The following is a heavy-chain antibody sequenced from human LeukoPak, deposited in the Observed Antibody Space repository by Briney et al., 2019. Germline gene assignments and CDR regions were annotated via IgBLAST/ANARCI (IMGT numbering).Heavy chain of an antibody. CDR1: GFTFSSYA. Sequence: PGGSLRLSCAASGFTFSSYAMHWVRQAPGKGLEWVAVISYDGSNKYYADSVKGRFTISRDNSKNTLYLQMNSLRAEDTAVYYCARDPGRELPNWWFDPWGQGTLVTVSS. V-gene: IGHV3-30-3*01. CDR3: ARDPGRELPNWWFDP. CDR2: ISYDGSNK. D-gene: IGHD1-26*01. J-gene: IGHJ5*02.